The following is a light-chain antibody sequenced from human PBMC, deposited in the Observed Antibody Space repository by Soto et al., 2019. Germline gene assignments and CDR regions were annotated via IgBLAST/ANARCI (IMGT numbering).Light chain of an antibody. Sequence: QMTQSPSSISAPVGDIVTITCHASQDISTSLSWYQQKPGKANKIMIYDSYNLETGVKSRFSGSGSGTDFTLTIRSMQPEDIATYYCKKYDNLPINFGKGKRLAIK. CDR3: KKYDNLPIN. J-gene: IGKJ5*01. V-gene: IGKV1-33*01. CDR1: QDISTS. CDR2: DSY.